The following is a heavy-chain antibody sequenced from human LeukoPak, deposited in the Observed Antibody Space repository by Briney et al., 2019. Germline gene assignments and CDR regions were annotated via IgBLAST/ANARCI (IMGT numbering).Heavy chain of an antibody. CDR3: ASAEVIQYGMDV. Sequence: PGRSLRLSCAASGFTFSSYGMHWVRQAPGNGLEWVSRLNSDGSSTSYADSVKGRFTISRDNAKNTLFLQMNTLRAEDMAVYYCASAEVIQYGMDVWGQGTTVTVFS. CDR2: LNSDGSST. J-gene: IGHJ6*02. V-gene: IGHV3-74*01. D-gene: IGHD3-16*02. CDR1: GFTFSSYG.